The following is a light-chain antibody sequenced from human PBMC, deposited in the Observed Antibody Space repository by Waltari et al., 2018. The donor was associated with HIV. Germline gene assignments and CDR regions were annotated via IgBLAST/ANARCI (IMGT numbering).Light chain of an antibody. V-gene: IGLV2-8*01. CDR3: SSYAGSSMSYA. Sequence: QSALTQPPSASGSPGQSVTISCTGASSDVGGFKYVSWYQQHPGKAPKLLIYDVTKRPSGVPDRFSGSKSGNTASLTVSGLQAEDEAHYYCSSYAGSSMSYAFGTGTKVTVL. CDR1: SSDVGGFKY. J-gene: IGLJ1*01. CDR2: DVT.